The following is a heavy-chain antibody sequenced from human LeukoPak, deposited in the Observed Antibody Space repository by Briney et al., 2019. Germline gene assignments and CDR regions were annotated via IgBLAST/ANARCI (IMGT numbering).Heavy chain of an antibody. CDR1: GFTFSSYA. V-gene: IGHV3-23*01. CDR2: ISGSGGST. D-gene: IGHD6-19*01. Sequence: GGTLRLSCAASGFTFSSYAKSWVRQAPGKGLEWVSAISGSGGSTYYADSVKGRFTISRDNSKNTLYLQMNSLRAEDTAVYYCAKNKWSPIAVAGSDYWGQGTLVTVSS. CDR3: AKNKWSPIAVAGSDY. J-gene: IGHJ4*02.